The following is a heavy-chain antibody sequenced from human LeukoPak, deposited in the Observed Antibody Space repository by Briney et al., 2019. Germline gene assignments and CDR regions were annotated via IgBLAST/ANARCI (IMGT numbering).Heavy chain of an antibody. CDR1: GFTFSGFW. CDR3: ASVVCGYYPPVDALDL. CDR2: LNSDGSSI. D-gene: IGHD3-3*01. Sequence: GGSLRLSCAASGFTFSGFWMHWVRQPPGKGLVCVSRLNSDGSSISYADSVKGRFTISRDNAKKPLYLQMNSLRAEDTAVYYCASVVCGYYPPVDALDLWGRGTMVTVSS. V-gene: IGHV3-74*01. J-gene: IGHJ3*01.